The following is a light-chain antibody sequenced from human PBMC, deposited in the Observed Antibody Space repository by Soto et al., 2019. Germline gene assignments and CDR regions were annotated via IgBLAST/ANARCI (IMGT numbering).Light chain of an antibody. CDR2: DAS. Sequence: DIPMTQSPSTRSASVGDRFTLTCRASQSISSWLAWYQQKPGKAPKLLIYDASSLESGVPSRFSGSGSGTEFTLTINSLQPEDFATYYCQQYNSYSRTFGQGTKVDI. J-gene: IGKJ1*01. CDR1: QSISSW. V-gene: IGKV1-5*01. CDR3: QQYNSYSRT.